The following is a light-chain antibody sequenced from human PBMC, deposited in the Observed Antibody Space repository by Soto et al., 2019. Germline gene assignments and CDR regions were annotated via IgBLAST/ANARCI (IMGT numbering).Light chain of an antibody. CDR1: QSISSY. V-gene: IGKV1-39*01. CDR2: AAS. Sequence: EIQMTQSPSSLSASVGDRVTITCRASQSISSYLNWYQQKPGKAPKFLIYAASSLQSGVPSRFSGSGSGTDFTLTISSLQPEDFATYYCQQSYSTPFTFGPGTKVDIK. CDR3: QQSYSTPFT. J-gene: IGKJ3*01.